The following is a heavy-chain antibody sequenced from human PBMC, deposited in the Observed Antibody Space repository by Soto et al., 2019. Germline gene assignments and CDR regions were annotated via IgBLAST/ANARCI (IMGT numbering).Heavy chain of an antibody. CDR3: ARGANGYDYRPYYYRMDV. CDR2: INSDGSST. Sequence: PGGSLRLSCAASGFTFSSYWMHWVRQAPGKXLVWVSRINSDGSSTSYADSVKGRFTISRDNAKNTLYLQMNSLRAEDTAVYYCARGANGYDYRPYYYRMDVWGQGTTVTVSS. CDR1: GFTFSSYW. V-gene: IGHV3-74*01. D-gene: IGHD5-12*01. J-gene: IGHJ6*02.